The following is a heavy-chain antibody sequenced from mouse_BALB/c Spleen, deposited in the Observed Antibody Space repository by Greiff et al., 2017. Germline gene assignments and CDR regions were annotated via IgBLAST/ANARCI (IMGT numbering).Heavy chain of an antibody. CDR1: GFNIKDTY. CDR2: IDPANGNT. Sequence: EVKLMESGAELVKPGASVKLSCTASGFNIKDTYMHWVKQRPEQGLEWIGRIDPANGNTKYDPKFPGKATITADTSSNTAYLQLSSLTSEDTAVYYCATHYYGCWGYWGQGTTLTVSS. CDR3: ATHYYGCWGY. V-gene: IGHV14-3*02. J-gene: IGHJ2*01. D-gene: IGHD1-2*01.